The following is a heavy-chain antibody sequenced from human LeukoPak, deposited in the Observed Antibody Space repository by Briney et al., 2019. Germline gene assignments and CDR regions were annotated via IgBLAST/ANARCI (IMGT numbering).Heavy chain of an antibody. CDR2: INHSGST. D-gene: IGHD5-18*01. Sequence: LRLSCAASGFSFSSFVMSWIRQPPGKGLEWIGEINHSGSTNYNPSLKSRVTISVDTSKNQFSLRLSSVTAADTAVYYCARENDRYGRIDYWGQGTLVTVSS. CDR3: ARENDRYGRIDY. J-gene: IGHJ4*02. V-gene: IGHV4-34*01. CDR1: GFSFSSFV.